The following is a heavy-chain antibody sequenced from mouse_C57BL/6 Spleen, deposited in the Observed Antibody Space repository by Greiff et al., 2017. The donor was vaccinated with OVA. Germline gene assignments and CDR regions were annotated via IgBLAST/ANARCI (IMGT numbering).Heavy chain of an antibody. CDR1: GYAFSSYW. J-gene: IGHJ2*01. CDR2: IYPGDGDT. Sequence: VQLQQSGAELVKPGASVKISCKASGYAFSSYWMKWVKQRAGKGLEWIGKIYPGDGDTKYNGKFKGKATLTADKSSSTAYMQLSSLTSEDSAVYFCARWGGSSPYFDYWGQGTTLTVSS. D-gene: IGHD1-1*01. V-gene: IGHV1-80*01. CDR3: ARWGGSSPYFDY.